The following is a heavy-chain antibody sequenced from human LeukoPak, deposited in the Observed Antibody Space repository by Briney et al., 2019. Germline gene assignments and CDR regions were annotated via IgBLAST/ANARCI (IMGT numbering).Heavy chain of an antibody. J-gene: IGHJ4*02. CDR3: ARGFGYSSGWHNFDY. V-gene: IGHV4-34*01. Sequence: SETLSLTCAVYGGSFRGYYWSWIRQPPGEGLEWVGEINHSGSTNYNPSLKSRVTISVDTSKNQFSLNLSSVTAADTAVYYCARGFGYSSGWHNFDYWGQGTLVTVSS. D-gene: IGHD6-19*01. CDR1: GGSFRGYY. CDR2: INHSGST.